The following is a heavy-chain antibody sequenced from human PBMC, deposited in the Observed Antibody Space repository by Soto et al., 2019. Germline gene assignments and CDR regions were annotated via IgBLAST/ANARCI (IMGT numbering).Heavy chain of an antibody. Sequence: EVQLLESGGGLVQPGGSLRLSCAASGFTFSSYAMTWVRQAPGKGLEWVSAISGGGGNTYYADSVKGRFTISRDISKNPLYVQMNSMRGEETAVYYCAREYSGSWAPFDSWGQGTLVTVSS. V-gene: IGHV3-23*01. CDR1: GFTFSSYA. CDR3: AREYSGSWAPFDS. J-gene: IGHJ4*02. CDR2: ISGGGGNT. D-gene: IGHD1-26*01.